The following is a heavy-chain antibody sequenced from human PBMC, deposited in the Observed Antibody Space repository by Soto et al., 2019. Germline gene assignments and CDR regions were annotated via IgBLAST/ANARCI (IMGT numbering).Heavy chain of an antibody. CDR3: ARGGSLNWSFDL. J-gene: IGHJ2*01. CDR1: GFTFSSYW. Sequence: EVQLVESGGGLVQPGGSLRLSCAASGFTFSSYWMHWVRQAPGKGLVWVSRNNSDGSSTSYADSVKGRFTISRDNAKNTLYLQMNSPRVEDTAVYYCARGGSLNWSFDLWGRGTLVTVSA. V-gene: IGHV3-74*01. CDR2: NNSDGSST. D-gene: IGHD1-26*01.